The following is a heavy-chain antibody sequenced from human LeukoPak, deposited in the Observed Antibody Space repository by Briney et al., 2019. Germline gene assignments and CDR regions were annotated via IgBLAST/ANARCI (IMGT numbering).Heavy chain of an antibody. CDR2: INPNSGGT. CDR3: ARDSASWGSLNWFDP. CDR1: GYTFTGYY. Sequence: ASVKVSCKASGYTFTGYYMHWVRQAPGQGLEWMGWINPNSGGTNYAQKFQGRVTMTRDTSISTAYMYLSKLTSDDTAVYYCARDSASWGSLNWFDPWGQGTLVTVSS. J-gene: IGHJ5*02. D-gene: IGHD2-2*01. V-gene: IGHV1-2*02.